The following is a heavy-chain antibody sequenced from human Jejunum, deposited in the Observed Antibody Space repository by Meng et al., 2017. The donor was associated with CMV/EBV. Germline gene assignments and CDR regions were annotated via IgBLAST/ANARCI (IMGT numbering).Heavy chain of an antibody. V-gene: IGHV3-72*01. CDR3: ARRTWGRFDY. J-gene: IGHJ4*02. D-gene: IGHD3-16*01. Sequence: CEVSGLSFSDNYMDWVRQAPGKGLEWVGRMRSKANGYSTEYAASVRGRFTISGDDSKNLLYLQMTSLKIEDTAVYYCARRTWGRFDYWGKGTLVTVSS. CDR1: GLSFSDNY. CDR2: MRSKANGYST.